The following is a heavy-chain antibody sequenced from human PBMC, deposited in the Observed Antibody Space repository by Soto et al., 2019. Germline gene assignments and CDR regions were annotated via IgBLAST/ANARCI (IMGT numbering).Heavy chain of an antibody. CDR2: ISSSSSYI. D-gene: IGHD4-17*01. CDR3: ARGLFRSMTSVTDLDF. Sequence: GGSQRLSCAASGFTFSSYSRNWVRQAPEKGLEWVSSISSSSSYIYYADSVKGRFTISRDNAKNSLYLQMNSLRAEDTAVYYCARGLFRSMTSVTDLDFRGKGTLVPVSS. J-gene: IGHJ4*02. CDR1: GFTFSSYS. V-gene: IGHV3-21*01.